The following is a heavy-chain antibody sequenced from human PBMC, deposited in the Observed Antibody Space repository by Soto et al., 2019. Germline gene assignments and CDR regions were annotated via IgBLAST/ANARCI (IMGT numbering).Heavy chain of an antibody. Sequence: SETLSLTCTVSGGSISSGGYYWSWIRQHPGKGLEWIGYIYYSGSTYYNPSLKSRVTISVDTSKNQFSLKLSSATAADTAVYYCASHRYPNYYGMDVWGQGTTVTVSS. CDR1: GGSISSGGYY. CDR3: ASHRYPNYYGMDV. D-gene: IGHD1-1*01. V-gene: IGHV4-31*03. J-gene: IGHJ6*02. CDR2: IYYSGST.